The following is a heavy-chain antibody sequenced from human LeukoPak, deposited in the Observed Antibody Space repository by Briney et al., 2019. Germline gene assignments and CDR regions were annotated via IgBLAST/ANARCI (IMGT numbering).Heavy chain of an antibody. CDR3: ASMTTVGGWFDP. V-gene: IGHV4-30-2*02. CDR2: IYHSGST. D-gene: IGHD4-11*01. Sequence: PSETLSLTCTVSGGSISSGGYYWSWIRQPPGKGLEWIGYIYHSGSTYYNPSLKSRVTISVDRSKNQFSLKLSSVTAADTAVYYCASMTTVGGWFDPWGQGTLVTVSS. J-gene: IGHJ5*02. CDR1: GGSISSGGYY.